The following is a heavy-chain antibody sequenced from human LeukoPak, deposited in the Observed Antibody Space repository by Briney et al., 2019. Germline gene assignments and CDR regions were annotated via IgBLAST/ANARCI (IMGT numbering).Heavy chain of an antibody. J-gene: IGHJ6*04. CDR3: ARDSTTGTTGFGMDV. Sequence: APVKVSCKASGYTFTGYYMHWVRQAPGQGLEWMGWINPNSGGTNYAQKFQGWVTMTRDTSISTAYMELSRLRSDDTAVYYCARDSTTGTTGFGMDVWGKGTTVTVSS. CDR1: GYTFTGYY. D-gene: IGHD1-1*01. CDR2: INPNSGGT. V-gene: IGHV1-2*04.